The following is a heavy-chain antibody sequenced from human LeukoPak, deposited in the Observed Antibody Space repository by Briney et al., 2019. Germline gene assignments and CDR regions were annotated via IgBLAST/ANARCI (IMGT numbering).Heavy chain of an antibody. V-gene: IGHV4-4*07. Sequence: SPSETLSFTGTGSGGSINSYYWRWIGQAAGKGLEVIGSNHTSGSTNYEPNLKSRVTMTVDTSKSQSSLELSSVTAADTAVYYCAGRDYHDRRFDYWGQGTLVTVSS. D-gene: IGHD3-22*01. CDR1: GGSINSYY. CDR2: NHTSGST. J-gene: IGHJ4*02. CDR3: AGRDYHDRRFDY.